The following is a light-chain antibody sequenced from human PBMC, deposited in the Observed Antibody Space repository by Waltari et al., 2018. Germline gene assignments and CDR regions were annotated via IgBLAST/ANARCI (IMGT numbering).Light chain of an antibody. Sequence: EIVLTQSPGTLSLSPGERATLSCRASQSVSSSYLAWYQQKPGQAPRLRIYGASSRATGIPDRFSGSGSGTDFTLTISRLEPEDFAVYYCQQYGSSPFGFGPGTKVDIK. CDR2: GAS. CDR3: QQYGSSPFG. V-gene: IGKV3-20*01. J-gene: IGKJ3*01. CDR1: QSVSSSY.